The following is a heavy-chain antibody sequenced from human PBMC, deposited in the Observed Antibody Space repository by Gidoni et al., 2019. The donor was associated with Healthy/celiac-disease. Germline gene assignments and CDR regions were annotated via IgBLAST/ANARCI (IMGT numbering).Heavy chain of an antibody. CDR1: GFTFSSYE. D-gene: IGHD3-10*01. V-gene: IGHV3-48*03. J-gene: IGHJ6*02. CDR3: ARDIIGSGPYYYYGMDV. Sequence: EVQLVESGGGLVQPGGSLRLSCAASGFTFSSYEMNWVRQAPGKGLEWVSYISSSGSTIYYADSVKGRFTISRDNAKNSLYLQMNSLRAEDTAVYYCARDIIGSGPYYYYGMDVWGQGTTVTVSS. CDR2: ISSSGSTI.